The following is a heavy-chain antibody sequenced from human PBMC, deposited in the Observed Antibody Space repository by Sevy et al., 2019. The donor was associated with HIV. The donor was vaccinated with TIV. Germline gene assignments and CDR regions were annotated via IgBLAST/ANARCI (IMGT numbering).Heavy chain of an antibody. CDR2: IYTTGST. Sequence: SETLSLTCAVSGGSISSYYWSWVRQPAGKGLEWIGRIYTTGSTNYNPSLKSRVTMSVDTSKNQFSLKLSSVTAADTAVYYCASDPLLYDILTGDYYYGMDVWGQGTTVTVSS. D-gene: IGHD3-9*01. J-gene: IGHJ6*02. CDR1: GGSISSYY. CDR3: ASDPLLYDILTGDYYYGMDV. V-gene: IGHV4-4*07.